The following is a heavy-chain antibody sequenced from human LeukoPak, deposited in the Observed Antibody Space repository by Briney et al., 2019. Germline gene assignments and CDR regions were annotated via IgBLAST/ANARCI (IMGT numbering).Heavy chain of an antibody. J-gene: IGHJ4*02. CDR3: ARGRRAYCGGDCYPRYFDY. V-gene: IGHV4-34*01. Sequence: SETLSLTCAVYGGSFSGYYWSWIRQPPGKGLEWLGEINHSGSTNYNPSLKSRVTISVDTSKNQFSLKLSSVTAADTAVYYCARGRRAYCGGDCYPRYFDYWGQGTLVTVSS. D-gene: IGHD2-21*02. CDR2: INHSGST. CDR1: GGSFSGYY.